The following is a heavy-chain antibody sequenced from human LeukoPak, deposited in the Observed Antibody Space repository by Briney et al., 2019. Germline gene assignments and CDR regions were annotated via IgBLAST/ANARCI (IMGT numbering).Heavy chain of an antibody. D-gene: IGHD3-16*01. J-gene: IGHJ4*02. CDR2: IIPVSDTV. V-gene: IGHV1-69*05. CDR3: AREGETFDY. Sequence: ASVKVSCKASGGSFSSYAISWVRQAPGQGLEWMGGIIPVSDTVNYAQSFQGRVTMTRNTSISTVYLELSSLRSEDTAVYFCAREGETFDYWGQGTPITVSS. CDR1: GGSFSSYA.